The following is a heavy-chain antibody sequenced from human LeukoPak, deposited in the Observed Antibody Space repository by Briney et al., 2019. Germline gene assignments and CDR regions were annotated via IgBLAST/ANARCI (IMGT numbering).Heavy chain of an antibody. CDR1: GFTFSSYG. V-gene: IGHV3-30*02. Sequence: GGSLRLSCAASGFTFSSYGMHWVRQAPGKGLEWVAFIRYHGNDKYYADSVKGRFTISRDNSKDTLYLQINSLRSEDTAVYYCAKEGGYRYDRDNPLEYWGQGTLVTVSS. CDR3: AKEGGYRYDRDNPLEY. CDR2: IRYHGNDK. J-gene: IGHJ4*02. D-gene: IGHD5-18*01.